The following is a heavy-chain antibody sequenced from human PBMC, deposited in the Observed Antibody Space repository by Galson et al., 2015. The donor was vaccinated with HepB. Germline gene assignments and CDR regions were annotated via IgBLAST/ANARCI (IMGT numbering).Heavy chain of an antibody. CDR2: IIPIFGTA. Sequence: SVKVSCKASGYTFTSYGISWVRQAPGQGLEWMGGIIPIFGTANYAQKFQGRVTITADESTSTAYMELSSLRSEDTAVYYCARGVVGEMATIGAFDIWGQGTMVTVSS. CDR3: ARGVVGEMATIGAFDI. D-gene: IGHD5-24*01. J-gene: IGHJ3*02. CDR1: GYTFTSYG. V-gene: IGHV1-69*13.